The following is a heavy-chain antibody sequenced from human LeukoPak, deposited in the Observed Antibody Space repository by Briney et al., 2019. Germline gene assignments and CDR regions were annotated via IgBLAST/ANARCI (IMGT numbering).Heavy chain of an antibody. D-gene: IGHD3-9*01. J-gene: IGHJ4*02. CDR1: GYTFTSYG. Sequence: APVKVSCKASGYTFTSYGISWVRQAPGQGLEGMGWISAYNGNTNYAQKLQGRVTMTTDTSTSTAYMELRSLRSDDTAVYYCAIKYYDILTGYSPLPDYWGQAAMVTVSS. V-gene: IGHV1-18*01. CDR3: AIKYYDILTGYSPLPDY. CDR2: ISAYNGNT.